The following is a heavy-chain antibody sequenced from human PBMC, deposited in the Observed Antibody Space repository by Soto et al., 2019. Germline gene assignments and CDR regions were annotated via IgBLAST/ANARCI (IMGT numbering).Heavy chain of an antibody. CDR3: ARAPPTDSSGYYWSKFGMDV. V-gene: IGHV3-48*03. CDR2: ISSSGSTI. Sequence: GGSLRLSCAASGFTFSSYEMNWVRQAPGKGLEWVSYISSSGSTIYYADSVKGRFTISRDNAKNSLYLQMNSLRAEDTAVYYCARAPPTDSSGYYWSKFGMDVWGQGTTVTVSS. D-gene: IGHD3-22*01. CDR1: GFTFSSYE. J-gene: IGHJ6*02.